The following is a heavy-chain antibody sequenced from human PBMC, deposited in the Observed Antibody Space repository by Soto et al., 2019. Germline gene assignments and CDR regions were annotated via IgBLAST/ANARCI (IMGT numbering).Heavy chain of an antibody. CDR2: ISSSSRTI. CDR1: GFTFSSSS. CDR3: ARDYSTIFGAVMSYYMDV. D-gene: IGHD3-3*01. Sequence: PGGSLRLSCAASGFTFSSSSMNWVRQAPGKGLEWVSYISSSSRTIYYADSVKGRFTISRDNAKNSLYLQMNSLRAEDTAVYYCARDYSTIFGAVMSYYMDVWGKGTKVTVSS. V-gene: IGHV3-48*01. J-gene: IGHJ6*03.